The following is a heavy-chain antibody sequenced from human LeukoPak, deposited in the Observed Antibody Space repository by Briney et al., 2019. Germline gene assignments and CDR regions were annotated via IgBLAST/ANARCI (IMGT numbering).Heavy chain of an antibody. D-gene: IGHD5-18*01. CDR3: ATGYGAYYYYGMDV. V-gene: IGHV4-4*02. CDR1: GGSISSSNW. CDR2: IYHSGST. J-gene: IGHJ6*02. Sequence: PSETLSLTCAVSGGSISSSNWWSWVRQPPGKGLEWIGEIYHSGSTNYNPSLKSRVTISVDKSKNQFSLKLSSVTAADTAVYYCATGYGAYYYYGMDVWGQGTTVTVSS.